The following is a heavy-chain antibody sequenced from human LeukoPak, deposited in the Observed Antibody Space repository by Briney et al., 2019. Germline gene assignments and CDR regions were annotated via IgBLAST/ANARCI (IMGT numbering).Heavy chain of an antibody. Sequence: PGRSLRLSCAASGFTFSSYWMYWVRQAPGKGLVWVSRINSDGSSVVYADSVKGRFTISRDNAKNMLSLQMNSLRAEDTAVYYCVRDLVGGSGDYWGQGTLVTVSS. CDR3: VRDLVGGSGDY. V-gene: IGHV3-74*01. CDR2: INSDGSSV. CDR1: GFTFSSYW. D-gene: IGHD3-10*01. J-gene: IGHJ4*02.